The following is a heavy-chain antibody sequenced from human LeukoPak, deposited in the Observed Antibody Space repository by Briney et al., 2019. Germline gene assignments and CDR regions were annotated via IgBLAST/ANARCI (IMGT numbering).Heavy chain of an antibody. CDR1: GGSISSSNW. Sequence: SETLSLTCAVSGGSISSSNWWSWVRQPPGKGLEWIGEIYHSGSTNYNPSLKSRVTISVDKSKNQFSLTLSSVTAADTAIYYCARDPHHDDDADEGFDYWGQGTLVTVSS. CDR3: ARDPHHDDDADEGFDY. D-gene: IGHD3-16*01. J-gene: IGHJ4*02. CDR2: IYHSGST. V-gene: IGHV4-4*02.